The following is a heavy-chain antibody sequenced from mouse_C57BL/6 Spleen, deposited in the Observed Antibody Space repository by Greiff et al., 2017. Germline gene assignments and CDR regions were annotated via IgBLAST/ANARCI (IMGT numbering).Heavy chain of an antibody. CDR3: ARGTTVVAYYAMDY. CDR1: GYAFSSYW. Sequence: VQLQQSGAELVKPGASVKISCKASGYAFSSYWMNWVKQRPGKGLEWIGQIYPGDGDTNYNGKFKGKATLTADKSSSTAYMQLSSLTSEDSAVYFCARGTTVVAYYAMDYWGQGTSVTVSS. J-gene: IGHJ4*01. V-gene: IGHV1-80*01. CDR2: IYPGDGDT. D-gene: IGHD1-1*01.